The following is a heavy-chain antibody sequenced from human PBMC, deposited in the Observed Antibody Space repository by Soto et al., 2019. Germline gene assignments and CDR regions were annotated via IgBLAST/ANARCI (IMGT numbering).Heavy chain of an antibody. Sequence: GGSLRLSCAASGFTFSSYSMNWVRQAPGKGLEWVSSISSSSSYIYYADSVKGRFTISRDNAKNSLYLQMNSLRAEDTAVHYCARDWKYSYGNDYYYYGMDVWGQGTTVTISS. CDR1: GFTFSSYS. CDR2: ISSSSSYI. J-gene: IGHJ6*02. CDR3: ARDWKYSYGNDYYYYGMDV. V-gene: IGHV3-21*01. D-gene: IGHD5-18*01.